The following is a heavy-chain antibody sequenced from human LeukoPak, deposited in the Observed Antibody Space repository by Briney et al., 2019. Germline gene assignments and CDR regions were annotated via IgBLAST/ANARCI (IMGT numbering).Heavy chain of an antibody. CDR1: VGTLSSYA. CDR3: ARAGGYSSSWSKLYFDY. J-gene: IGHJ4*02. Sequence: AVKVSCKASVGTLSSYATSWVRQAPGQGLEWMGGIFPIFGTANYAQKFQGRVTITTDESTSTAYMELSSLRSEDTAVYYCARAGGYSSSWSKLYFDYWGQGTLVTVSS. CDR2: IFPIFGTA. D-gene: IGHD6-13*01. V-gene: IGHV1-69*05.